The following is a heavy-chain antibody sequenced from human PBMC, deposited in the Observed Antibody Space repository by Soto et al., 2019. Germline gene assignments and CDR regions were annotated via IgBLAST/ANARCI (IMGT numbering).Heavy chain of an antibody. CDR2: IYPGDSDT. CDR1: GYSFTSYW. CDR3: ARLGTVNFWGTFRHYFDY. Sequence: PGESLKISCKGSGYSFTSYWIGWVRQMPGKGLEWIGIIYPGDSDTRYSPSFQGQVTISADKSINTAYLQWSSLKASDTAMYYCARLGTVNFWGTFRHYFDYWGQGTLVTVSS. J-gene: IGHJ4*02. V-gene: IGHV5-51*01. D-gene: IGHD3-16*02.